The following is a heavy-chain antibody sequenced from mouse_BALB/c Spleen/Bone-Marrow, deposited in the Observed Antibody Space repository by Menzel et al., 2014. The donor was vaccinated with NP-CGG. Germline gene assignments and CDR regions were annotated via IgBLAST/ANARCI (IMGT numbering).Heavy chain of an antibody. V-gene: IGHV4-1*02. CDR3: TRLGYCGGFTY. J-gene: IGHJ3*01. CDR2: INPDSSTI. Sequence: EVMLVESGGGLVQPGGSLKLSCAASGFDFSGFWMGWVRQAPGKGLEWIGEINPDSSTINYTPSLKDRFTISRDNAKNTLYQQRSKVRAEDTALYYCTRLGYCGGFTYWGQGTLVTVSA. CDR1: GFDFSGFW. D-gene: IGHD1-1*01.